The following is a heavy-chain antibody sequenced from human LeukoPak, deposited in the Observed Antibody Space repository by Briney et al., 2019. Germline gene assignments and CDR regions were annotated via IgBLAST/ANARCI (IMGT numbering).Heavy chain of an antibody. D-gene: IGHD3-16*01. CDR3: TRDRKGGYFDY. CDR1: GGSISSGGYY. CDR2: IYYSGST. Sequence: PSETLSLTCTVSGGSISSGGYYWSWIRQHPGKGLEWIGYIYYSGSTYYNPSLKSRVTISVDTSKNQFSLKLTSVTAADTAVYYCTRDRKGGYFDYWGQGTLVTVSS. J-gene: IGHJ4*02. V-gene: IGHV4-31*03.